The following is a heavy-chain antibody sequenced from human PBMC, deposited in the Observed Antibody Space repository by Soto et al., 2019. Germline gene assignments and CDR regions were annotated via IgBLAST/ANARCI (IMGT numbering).Heavy chain of an antibody. D-gene: IGHD5-18*01. CDR2: IIPIFGTA. V-gene: IGHV1-69*01. CDR3: ASVDTAMVTMDY. CDR1: GGTFSSYA. J-gene: IGHJ4*02. Sequence: QVQLVQSGAEVKKPGSSVKVSCKASGGTFSSYAISWVRQAPGQGLEWMGGIIPIFGTAHYAQKFQGRVKITADESTSTAYMERSRLRSEDTAVYYCASVDTAMVTMDYWGQGTLVTVAS.